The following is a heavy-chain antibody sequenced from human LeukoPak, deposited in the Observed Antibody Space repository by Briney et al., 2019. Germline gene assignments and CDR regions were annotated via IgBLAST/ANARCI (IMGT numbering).Heavy chain of an antibody. CDR1: GFIVSSNY. CDR2: LYSGGTT. J-gene: IGHJ4*02. Sequence: QPGGSLRLSCAASGFIVSSNYMTWVRQAPGKGLEWISVLYSGGTTYYADSVKGRFSISRDNSNNTLYLQMNSLRAEDTAVYYCAKDNPEGSDFWSGFDYWGQGTLVTVSS. CDR3: AKDNPEGSDFWSGFDY. V-gene: IGHV3-53*01. D-gene: IGHD3-3*01.